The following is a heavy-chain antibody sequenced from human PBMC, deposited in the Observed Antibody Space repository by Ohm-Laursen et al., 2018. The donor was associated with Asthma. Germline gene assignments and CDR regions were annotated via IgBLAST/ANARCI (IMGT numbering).Heavy chain of an antibody. CDR3: ARRWELPTAGYYYYGMDV. J-gene: IGHJ6*02. Sequence: SLRLSCTASGFTFSSYAMHWVRQAPGKGLEWVEVISYDGSNKHYADSVKGRFTISRDNSKNTLYLQMNSLRAEDTAVYYCARRWELPTAGYYYYGMDVWGQGTTVTVSS. V-gene: IGHV3-30-3*01. CDR1: GFTFSSYA. CDR2: ISYDGSNK. D-gene: IGHD1-26*01.